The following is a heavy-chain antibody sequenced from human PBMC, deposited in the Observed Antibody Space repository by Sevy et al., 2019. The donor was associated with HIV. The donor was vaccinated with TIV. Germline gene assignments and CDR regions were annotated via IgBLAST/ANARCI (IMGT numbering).Heavy chain of an antibody. CDR1: GFASYEYS. V-gene: IGHV3-23*01. CDR2: LSFGCGKI. Sequence: GGSLRLSCAASGFASYEYSMSWIRQAPGKGLGWVATLSFGCGKINYADSVKGRFTISRDNSKNSFYLQMDNLRVEDTAVYYCAREGCSRPHDYWGQGTRVTVSS. D-gene: IGHD2-8*01. CDR3: AREGCSRPHDY. J-gene: IGHJ4*02.